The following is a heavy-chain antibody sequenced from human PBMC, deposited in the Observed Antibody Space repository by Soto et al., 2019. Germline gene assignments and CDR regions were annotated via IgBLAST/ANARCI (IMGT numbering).Heavy chain of an antibody. Sequence: GESLKISCKGSGYSFTSYWSGWVRQMPGKGLEWMGIIYPGDSDTRYSPSFQGQVTISADKSISTAYLQWSSLKASDTAMYYCARLRTWDIVVVPAAMPLGWFDPWGQGTLVTVSS. CDR1: GYSFTSYW. CDR3: ARLRTWDIVVVPAAMPLGWFDP. J-gene: IGHJ5*02. V-gene: IGHV5-51*01. CDR2: IYPGDSDT. D-gene: IGHD2-2*01.